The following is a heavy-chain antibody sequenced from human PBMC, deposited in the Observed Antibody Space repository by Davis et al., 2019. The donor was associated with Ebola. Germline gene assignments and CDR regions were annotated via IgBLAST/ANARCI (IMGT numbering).Heavy chain of an antibody. CDR3: ARQGYCNSTSCNNWFDP. D-gene: IGHD2-2*01. J-gene: IGHJ5*02. CDR2: IYPGDSDT. V-gene: IGHV5-51*01. CDR1: GYSFTKYW. Sequence: GESLKISCKGSGYSFTKYWIGWVRQMPGRGLEWMGIIYPGDSDTIYSPSFQGHVTISADKSISTAYLQWSSLKASDTAIYYCARQGYCNSTSCNNWFDPWGQGTLVTVSS.